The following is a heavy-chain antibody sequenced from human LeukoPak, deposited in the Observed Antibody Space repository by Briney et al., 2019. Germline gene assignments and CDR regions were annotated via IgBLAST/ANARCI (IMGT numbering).Heavy chain of an antibody. J-gene: IGHJ6*02. CDR2: ITGSGDST. V-gene: IGHV3-23*01. CDR3: AREGNWNDYYYYGMDV. CDR1: GFTFTIYA. Sequence: GGSLRLSCAASGFTFTIYAMTWVRQAPGKGLEWVSGITGSGDSTYYADSVKGRFTISRDNAKNSLYLQMNSLRAEDTAVYYCAREGNWNDYYYYGMDVWGQGTTVTVSS. D-gene: IGHD1-1*01.